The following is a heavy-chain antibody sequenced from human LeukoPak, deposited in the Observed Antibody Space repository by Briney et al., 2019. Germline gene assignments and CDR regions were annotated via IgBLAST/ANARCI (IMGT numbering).Heavy chain of an antibody. V-gene: IGHV4-61*01. CDR1: GDPFSRGSYY. CDR3: ARGFASGWYSRYDP. J-gene: IGHJ5*02. D-gene: IGHD6-19*01. CDR2: VYHTGST. Sequence: PSETLSLTCTVSGDPFSRGSYYWSWVPQPPGKELEWVGYVYHTGSTNYNASLKSRVTISVDTSKNEFSLKMTSVTAADTAVYYCARGFASGWYSRYDPWGQGTLVTVSS.